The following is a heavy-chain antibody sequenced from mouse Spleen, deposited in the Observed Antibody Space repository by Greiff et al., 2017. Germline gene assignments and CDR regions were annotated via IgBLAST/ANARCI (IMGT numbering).Heavy chain of an antibody. D-gene: IGHD1-3*01. Sequence: EVMLVESEGGLVQPGSSMKLSCTASGFTFSDYYMAWVRQVPEKGLEWVANINYDGSSTYYLDSLKSRFIISRDNAKNILYLQMSSLKSEDTATYYCARVGKLTYAMDYWGQGTSVTVSS. J-gene: IGHJ4*01. CDR2: INYDGSST. V-gene: IGHV5-16*01. CDR3: ARVGKLTYAMDY. CDR1: GFTFSDYY.